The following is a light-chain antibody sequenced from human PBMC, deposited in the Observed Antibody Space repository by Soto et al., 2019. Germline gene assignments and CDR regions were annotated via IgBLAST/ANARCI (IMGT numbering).Light chain of an antibody. J-gene: IGLJ2*01. Sequence: QTVVTQAPSLTVSPGGTVTLTCASSTGAVTSGYYPNWFQQKPGQPPRALIYSTTYKHSWTPARFSGSLLGGKAALTLSGVQPEDEADYDCLLFYRDSVLFGGGTKLTVL. CDR3: LLFYRDSVL. CDR2: STT. V-gene: IGLV7-43*01. CDR1: TGAVTSGYY.